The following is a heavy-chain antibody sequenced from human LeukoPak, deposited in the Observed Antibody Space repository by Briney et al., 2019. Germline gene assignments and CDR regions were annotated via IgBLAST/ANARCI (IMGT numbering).Heavy chain of an antibody. CDR2: VNSDGRST. CDR3: ARVRGSAFDM. Sequence: GGSLRLSCAASGFTFSYYWMHWVRQAPGKGLVWVSRVNSDGRSTDYADSVKGRFTISRDNARNTVYLQMNSLRGEDMAVYYCARVRGSAFDMWGQGTMVNVSS. V-gene: IGHV3-74*01. CDR1: GFTFSYYW. J-gene: IGHJ3*02. D-gene: IGHD3-10*01.